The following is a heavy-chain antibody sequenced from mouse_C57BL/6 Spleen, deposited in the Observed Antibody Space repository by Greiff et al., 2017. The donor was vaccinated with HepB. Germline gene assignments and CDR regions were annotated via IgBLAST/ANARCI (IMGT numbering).Heavy chain of an antibody. D-gene: IGHD2-3*01. CDR3: ARRDGYYGWFAY. CDR1: EYEFPSHD. J-gene: IGHJ3*01. Sequence: EVQLVESGGGLVQPGESLKLSCESNEYEFPSHDMSWVRKTPEKRLELVAAINSDGGSTYYPDTMERRFIISRDNTKKTLYLQMISLRAEDTALYYCARRDGYYGWFAYWGQGTLVTVSA. V-gene: IGHV5-2*01. CDR2: INSDGGST.